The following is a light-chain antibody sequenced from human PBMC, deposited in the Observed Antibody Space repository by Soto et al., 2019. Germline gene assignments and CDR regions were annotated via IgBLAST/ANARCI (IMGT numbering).Light chain of an antibody. CDR3: QQSYSTPHT. CDR2: AAS. J-gene: IGKJ4*01. V-gene: IGKV1-39*01. CDR1: QSISSY. Sequence: DIQMTQSPSSLSAYVGDRVTITCRASQSISSYLIWYQQKPGKAPKLLIYAASSLQSGVPSRFSGSGSGTDFTLTISSLQPEDFATYYCQQSYSTPHTFGGGTKVEIK.